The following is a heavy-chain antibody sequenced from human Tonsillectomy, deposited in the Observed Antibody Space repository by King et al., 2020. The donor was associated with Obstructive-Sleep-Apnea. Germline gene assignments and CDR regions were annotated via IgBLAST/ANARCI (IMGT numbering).Heavy chain of an antibody. D-gene: IGHD6-6*01. J-gene: IGHJ2*01. CDR2: IWYDGSNK. Sequence: VQLVESGGGVVQPGRSLRLSCAASGFTFSSYGMHWVRQAPGKGLEWVAVIWYDGSNKYYADSVKGRFTISRDNSKNTMYMQMNSLRDEDTAVYYCARDRSSSYWYFDLWGRGTLVTVSS. V-gene: IGHV3-33*01. CDR1: GFTFSSYG. CDR3: ARDRSSSYWYFDL.